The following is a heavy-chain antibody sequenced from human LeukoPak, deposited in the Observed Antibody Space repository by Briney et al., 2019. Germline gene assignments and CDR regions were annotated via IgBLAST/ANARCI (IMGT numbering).Heavy chain of an antibody. CDR3: AKIAETSGIYGQGYDY. J-gene: IGHJ4*02. CDR2: ISSSGSTI. D-gene: IGHD1-26*01. Sequence: GGSLRLSCAASGFTFSSYEMNWVRQAPGQGLEWVSYISSSGSTIYYEDSVKGRFTIYRDNSKNTLYLQMNSLRAEDTAVYYCAKIAETSGIYGQGYDYWGQGTLVTVSS. CDR1: GFTFSSYE. V-gene: IGHV3-48*03.